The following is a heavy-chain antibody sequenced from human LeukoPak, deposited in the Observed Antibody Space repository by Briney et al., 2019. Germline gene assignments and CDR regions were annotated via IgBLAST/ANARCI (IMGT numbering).Heavy chain of an antibody. CDR3: ARGLIIGGRTTVVTDFDY. CDR2: IIPIFGTA. J-gene: IGHJ4*02. D-gene: IGHD4-23*01. Sequence: GSSVKVSCKASGGTFSSYAISWVRQAPGQGLEWMGRIIPIFGTASYAQKFQGRVTITADKSTSTAYMELSSLRSEDTAVYYCARGLIIGGRTTVVTDFDYWGQGTLVTVSS. CDR1: GGTFSSYA. V-gene: IGHV1-69*06.